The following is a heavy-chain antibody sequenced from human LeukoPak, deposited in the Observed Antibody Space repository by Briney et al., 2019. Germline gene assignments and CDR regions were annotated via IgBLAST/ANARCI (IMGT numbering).Heavy chain of an antibody. CDR3: AKGGKWDVTPFDY. V-gene: IGHV3-23*01. D-gene: IGHD1-26*01. CDR1: GFTFSRYV. Sequence: GGSLRLSCVTSGFTFSRYVMSWVRQAPGKGLEWVSSVSESGSNRYYADSLKGRFSISRDNSKNTLYLQVNSLRAEDTAVYYCAKGGKWDVTPFDYWGQGTLVTVSS. J-gene: IGHJ4*02. CDR2: VSESGSNR.